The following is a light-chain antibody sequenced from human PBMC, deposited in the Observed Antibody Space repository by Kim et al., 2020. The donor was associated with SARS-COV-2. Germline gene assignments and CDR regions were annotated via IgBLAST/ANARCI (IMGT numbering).Light chain of an antibody. Sequence: SASVGDRVTITCRASQSISGWLAWYQQKPGIAPKVLIYTASTLQSGVPSRFSGSGSGTEFTLTINSMQPDDFATYYCQQYHSYPYTFGQGTKLEI. V-gene: IGKV1-5*03. CDR1: QSISGW. CDR2: TAS. J-gene: IGKJ2*01. CDR3: QQYHSYPYT.